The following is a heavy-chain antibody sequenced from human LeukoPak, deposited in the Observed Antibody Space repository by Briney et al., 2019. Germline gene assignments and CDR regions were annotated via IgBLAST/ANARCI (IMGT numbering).Heavy chain of an antibody. Sequence: ASVKVSCKASGYTFSGYYMHWVRQAPGQGLEWMGWINPNSGGTDYAQKFQGRVTMTRDTSISTAYMELSRLRSDDTAVYYCARAGSSGWLFDYWGQGTLVTVSS. V-gene: IGHV1-2*02. CDR3: ARAGSSGWLFDY. J-gene: IGHJ4*02. CDR2: INPNSGGT. CDR1: GYTFSGYY. D-gene: IGHD6-19*01.